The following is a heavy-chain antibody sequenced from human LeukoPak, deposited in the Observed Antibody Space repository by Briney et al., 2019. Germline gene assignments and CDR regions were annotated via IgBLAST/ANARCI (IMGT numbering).Heavy chain of an antibody. CDR2: ISGGSGST. Sequence: GGSLRLSCAASGFTFSSYAMSWVRQAPGKGLAWVSTISGGSGSTYCADSVKGRFTISRDNSKNTLYLQMNSLRAEDTAVYYCAKDRRPVLRFLEWFSFDYWGQGTLVTVSS. J-gene: IGHJ4*02. CDR1: GFTFSSYA. CDR3: AKDRRPVLRFLEWFSFDY. V-gene: IGHV3-23*01. D-gene: IGHD3-3*01.